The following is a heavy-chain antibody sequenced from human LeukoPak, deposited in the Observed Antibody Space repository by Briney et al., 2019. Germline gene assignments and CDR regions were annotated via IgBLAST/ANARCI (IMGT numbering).Heavy chain of an antibody. CDR2: IYYSGST. Sequence: SETLSLTCTVSGGSISSYYWSWIRQPPGKGLEWIGYIYYSGSTNYNPSLKSRVNISVDTSKNQFSLKLSSVTAADPAVYYCARYYDFWSGYLDYWGQGTLVTVSS. D-gene: IGHD3-3*01. CDR1: GGSISSYY. V-gene: IGHV4-59*01. CDR3: ARYYDFWSGYLDY. J-gene: IGHJ4*02.